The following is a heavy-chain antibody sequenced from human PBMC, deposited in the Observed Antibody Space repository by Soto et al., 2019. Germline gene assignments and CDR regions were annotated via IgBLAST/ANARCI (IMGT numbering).Heavy chain of an antibody. CDR2: INPSGGST. CDR1: GYTFTSHY. Sequence: ASVKVSCKASGYTFTSHYMHCVRQAPGQGLEWMGIINPSGGSTSYAQKFQGRVTMTRDTSTSTVYMELSSLRSEDTAVYYCARDLRLAAVAGDAFDIWGQGTMVTVSS. J-gene: IGHJ3*02. CDR3: ARDLRLAAVAGDAFDI. V-gene: IGHV1-46*03. D-gene: IGHD6-19*01.